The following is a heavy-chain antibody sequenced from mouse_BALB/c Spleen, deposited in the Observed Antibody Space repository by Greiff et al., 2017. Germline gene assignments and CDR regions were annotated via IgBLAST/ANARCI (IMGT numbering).Heavy chain of an antibody. D-gene: IGHD2-4*01. Sequence: VQLQESGPGLVAPSQSLSITCTVSGFSLTSYGVHWVRQPPGKGLEWLGVIWAGGSTNYNSALMSRLSISKDNSKSQVFLKMNSLQTDDTAMYYCARDEVTMITTAFAYWGQGTLVTVSA. V-gene: IGHV2-9*02. CDR1: GFSLTSYG. J-gene: IGHJ3*01. CDR3: ARDEVTMITTAFAY. CDR2: IWAGGST.